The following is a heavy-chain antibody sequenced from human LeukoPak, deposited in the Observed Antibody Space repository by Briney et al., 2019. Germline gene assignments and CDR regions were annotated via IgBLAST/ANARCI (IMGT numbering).Heavy chain of an antibody. CDR1: GFTFSNAW. CDR3: ASYGSGSYPQFDP. V-gene: IGHV3-15*01. J-gene: IGHJ5*02. Sequence: GGSLRLSCATSGFTFSNAWMSWVRQAPGKGLEWVGRITSKTAGGATDYAAPVKGRFTMSRDDSKNTLYLEMNSLRAEDTAVYYCASYGSGSYPQFDPWGQGTLVTVSS. CDR2: ITSKTAGGAT. D-gene: IGHD3-10*01.